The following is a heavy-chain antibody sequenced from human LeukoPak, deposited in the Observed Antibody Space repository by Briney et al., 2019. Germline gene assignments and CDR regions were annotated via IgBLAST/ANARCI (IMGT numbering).Heavy chain of an antibody. D-gene: IGHD6-13*01. CDR1: GFTFSTYW. J-gene: IGHJ4*02. V-gene: IGHV3-74*01. CDR2: INTDGNST. CDR3: ASELASGD. Sequence: PGGSLRLSCAASGFTFSTYWMHWVRQAPGKGLVWVSQINTDGNSTTYADSVKGRFTVSRDNAKNTLYLQMNSLRAEDTAVYYCASELASGDWGQGTLVTVSS.